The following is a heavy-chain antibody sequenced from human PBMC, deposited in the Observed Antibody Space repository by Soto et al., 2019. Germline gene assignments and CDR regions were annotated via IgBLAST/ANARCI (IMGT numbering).Heavy chain of an antibody. CDR2: IYYSGST. J-gene: IGHJ4*02. V-gene: IGHV4-31*03. D-gene: IGHD3-9*01. CDR3: ARGVDYDILTGYYPLVY. CDR1: GGPISSGGYY. Sequence: SETLSLTCTVSGGPISSGGYYWSWIRQHPGKGLEWIGYIYYSGSTYYNPSLKSRVTISVDTSKNQFSLKLSSVTAADTAVYYCARGVDYDILTGYYPLVYWGQGTLVTVSS.